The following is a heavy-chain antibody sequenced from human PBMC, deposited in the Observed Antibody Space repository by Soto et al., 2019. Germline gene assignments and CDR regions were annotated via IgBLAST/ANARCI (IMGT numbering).Heavy chain of an antibody. J-gene: IGHJ3*02. CDR2: INPNSGGT. D-gene: IGHD1-26*01. CDR1: GYTFTCYY. V-gene: IGHV1-2*04. Sequence: ASVKVSCKASGYTFTCYYMHWVRQAPGQGLEWMGWINPNSGGTNYAQKFQGWVTMTRDTSISTAYMELSRLRSDDTAVYYCARETAGIVGANTGAFDIWGQGTMVTVSS. CDR3: ARETAGIVGANTGAFDI.